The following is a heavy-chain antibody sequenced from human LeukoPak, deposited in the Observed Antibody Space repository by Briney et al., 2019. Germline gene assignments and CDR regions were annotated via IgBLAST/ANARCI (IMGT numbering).Heavy chain of an antibody. D-gene: IGHD1-26*01. V-gene: IGHV4-59*01. J-gene: IGHJ4*02. CDR2: IYYSGGT. Sequence: SETLSLTCTVSGGSISTYYWSWIRQPPGKGLGWIGHIYYSGGTNYSPSLKTRVTISVDTSKNQFSLKLSSVTAADTAVYYCARYPAYGGTYYFDYWGQGTLVTVPS. CDR1: GGSISTYY. CDR3: ARYPAYGGTYYFDY.